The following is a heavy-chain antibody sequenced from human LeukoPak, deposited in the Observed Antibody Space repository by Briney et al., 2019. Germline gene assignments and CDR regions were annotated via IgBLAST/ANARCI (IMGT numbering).Heavy chain of an antibody. CDR1: GFTFSSYG. Sequence: GGSLRLSCAASGFTFSSYGMSWVRQAPGKGLEWVSAISGSGGSTYYADSVKGRFTISRDNSKNTLYLQMNSLRAEDTAVYYCAKEGYDSSGYYLKNPFDYWGQGTLVTVSS. J-gene: IGHJ4*02. D-gene: IGHD3-22*01. V-gene: IGHV3-23*01. CDR3: AKEGYDSSGYYLKNPFDY. CDR2: ISGSGGST.